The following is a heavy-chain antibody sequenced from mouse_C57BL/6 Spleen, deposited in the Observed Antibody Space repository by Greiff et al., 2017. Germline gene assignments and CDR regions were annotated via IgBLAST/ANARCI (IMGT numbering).Heavy chain of an antibody. CDR1: GFTFSDYG. CDR2: ISSGSSTI. CDR3: ARPRYGNAAWFAY. D-gene: IGHD2-10*02. J-gene: IGHJ3*01. V-gene: IGHV5-17*01. Sequence: EVKLVESGGGLVKPGGSLKLSCAASGFTFSDYGMHWVRQAPEKGLEWVAYISSGSSTIYYADTVKGRFTIARDNAKNTLFLQMTSLRSEDTAMYYCARPRYGNAAWFAYWGQGTLVTVSA.